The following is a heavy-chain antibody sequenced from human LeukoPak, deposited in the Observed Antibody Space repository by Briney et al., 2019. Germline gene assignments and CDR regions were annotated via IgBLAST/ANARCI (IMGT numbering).Heavy chain of an antibody. Sequence: PGGSLRLSCAASGFTFSNYGMSWVRQAAGKGLEWVSGISGGGDRIHYTDSVKGRFTISRDNSRNTLYLQMNSLRAEDTAVYYCAELGITMIGGVWGKGTTVTISS. CDR2: ISGGGDRI. D-gene: IGHD3-10*02. CDR1: GFTFSNYG. J-gene: IGHJ6*04. CDR3: AELGITMIGGV. V-gene: IGHV3-23*01.